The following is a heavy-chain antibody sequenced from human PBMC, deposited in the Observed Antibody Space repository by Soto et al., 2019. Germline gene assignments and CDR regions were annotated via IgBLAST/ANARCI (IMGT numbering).Heavy chain of an antibody. CDR1: GYTFTSYG. CDR3: ARDYFSDYVFDY. D-gene: IGHD4-4*01. Sequence: QVQLEQSGAEVKEPGASVKVSCKASGYTFTSYGISWVRQAPGQGLEWMGYIGAYNDNANYAQNFQGRVAMTMDTSTTTAYMELRSLRSDDTAVYYCARDYFSDYVFDYWGQGTLVTVSS. V-gene: IGHV1-18*01. J-gene: IGHJ4*02. CDR2: IGAYNDNA.